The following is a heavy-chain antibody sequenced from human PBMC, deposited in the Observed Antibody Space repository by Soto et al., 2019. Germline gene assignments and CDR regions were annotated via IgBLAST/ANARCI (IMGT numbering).Heavy chain of an antibody. J-gene: IGHJ4*02. Sequence: SETLSLTCAVSGGSISSGGYSWSWIRQPPGKGLEWIGYIYHSGSTYYNPSLKSRVTISVDRSKNQFSLKLSSVTAADTAVYYCARGPGYYDLWSGYFFAYWVQGTLVTVSS. V-gene: IGHV4-30-2*01. CDR1: GGSISSGGYS. CDR3: ARGPGYYDLWSGYFFAY. D-gene: IGHD3-3*01. CDR2: IYHSGST.